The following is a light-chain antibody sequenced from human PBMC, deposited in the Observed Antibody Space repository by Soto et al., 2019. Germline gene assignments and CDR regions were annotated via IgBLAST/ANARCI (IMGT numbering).Light chain of an antibody. CDR1: QSVSTF. CDR2: DAF. CDR3: QHHHYCPAGT. V-gene: IGKV3-11*01. Sequence: EVVMTQTPATLSASPGDRVTLSCRASQSVSTFLSWYQHKPVQGPRLIIHDAFDRAIDIPARFSGSGSGTDLNLTISSLRPEDEAVYDCQHHHYCPAGTFGQGTRLEIK. J-gene: IGKJ5*01.